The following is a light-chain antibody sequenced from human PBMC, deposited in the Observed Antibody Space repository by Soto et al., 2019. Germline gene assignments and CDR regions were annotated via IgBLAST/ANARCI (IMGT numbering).Light chain of an antibody. CDR1: QSVSSY. Sequence: EIVLTQSPATLSLSPGERATLSCRASQSVSSYLAWYQQKPGQAPSLLIYDASNRATGIPARFSGSGSGTDFTLTISSLEPEDFAVYYCQHRSNWITFGQGTKVDIK. V-gene: IGKV3-11*01. J-gene: IGKJ5*01. CDR3: QHRSNWIT. CDR2: DAS.